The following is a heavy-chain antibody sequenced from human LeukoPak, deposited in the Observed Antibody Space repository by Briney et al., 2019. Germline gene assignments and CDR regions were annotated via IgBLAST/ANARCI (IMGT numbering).Heavy chain of an antibody. CDR2: IKHDGSEK. Sequence: QSGGSLRLSCVGSEFTFSSYWMTWVRQAPGKGREWVANIKHDGSEKFYVDSVTGRFTISRDNAKNSLYLQMNTLRAEDTAVYYCARVRYYTTGQGFDYWGQGTLVTVSS. CDR1: EFTFSSYW. V-gene: IGHV3-7*01. D-gene: IGHD2-2*02. J-gene: IGHJ4*02. CDR3: ARVRYYTTGQGFDY.